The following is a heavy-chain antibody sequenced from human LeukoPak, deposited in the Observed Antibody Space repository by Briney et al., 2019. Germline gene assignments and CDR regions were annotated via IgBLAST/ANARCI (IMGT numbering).Heavy chain of an antibody. Sequence: NPSETLSLPCSLSGGSLRRYYWSWIRHPAGGGVEWIGHIYTSGGTNYNPSLKSRVTMSVDPSKNQLSLKLSSLTAADTAVYYCARGGFYYGSGEINWFDPWGQGTLVTVSS. CDR2: IYTSGGT. CDR3: ARGGFYYGSGEINWFDP. CDR1: GGSLRRYY. J-gene: IGHJ5*02. D-gene: IGHD3-10*01. V-gene: IGHV4-4*07.